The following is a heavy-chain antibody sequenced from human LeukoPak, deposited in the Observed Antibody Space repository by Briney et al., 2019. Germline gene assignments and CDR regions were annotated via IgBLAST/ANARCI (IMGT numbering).Heavy chain of an antibody. D-gene: IGHD3-10*01. CDR3: ARTGEKRLAGSASYYRGRPVDY. CDR1: GGSFSGYY. J-gene: IGHJ4*02. Sequence: SETLSLTCAVYGGSFSGYYWSWIRQPPGKGLEWIGEINHSGSTNYNPSLKSRVTISVDTSKNQFSLKLSSVTAADTAVYYCARTGEKRLAGSASYYRGRPVDYWSQGTLVTVSS. CDR2: INHSGST. V-gene: IGHV4-34*01.